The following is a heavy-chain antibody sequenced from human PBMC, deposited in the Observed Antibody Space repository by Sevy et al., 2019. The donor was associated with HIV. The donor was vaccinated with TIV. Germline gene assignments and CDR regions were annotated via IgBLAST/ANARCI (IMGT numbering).Heavy chain of an antibody. CDR1: GFSFSTSGVG. J-gene: IGHJ4*02. V-gene: IGHV2-5*02. CDR2: IFWDGDL. Sequence: SGPTLVKPTQTLTLNCTFSGFSFSTSGVGVGWVRQPPGKPLEWLAMIFWDGDLRYSPSLESRLTITKDTSKDQVVLTMANMGPVDTGTYFCAHRRSKGIRITEFDYWGQGTQVTVSS. CDR3: AHRRSKGIRITEFDY. D-gene: IGHD2-15*01.